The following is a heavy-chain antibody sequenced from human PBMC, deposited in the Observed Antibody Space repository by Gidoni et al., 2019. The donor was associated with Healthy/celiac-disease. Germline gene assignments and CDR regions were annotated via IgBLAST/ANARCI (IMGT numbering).Heavy chain of an antibody. CDR2: IGSSSSDI. D-gene: IGHD6-6*01. Sequence: EVQLVASGGGLVKPGASLRLSCAASGFTFSSYSMNWVRQAPGKGLDWVSSIGSSSSDIDYADSVKGRPTISRDNAKNSLYLPMNSLRAVGTAVYSCAREVRRAARPSRMDVWGQGTTVTVSS. J-gene: IGHJ6*02. CDR3: AREVRRAARPSRMDV. CDR1: GFTFSSYS. V-gene: IGHV3-21*01.